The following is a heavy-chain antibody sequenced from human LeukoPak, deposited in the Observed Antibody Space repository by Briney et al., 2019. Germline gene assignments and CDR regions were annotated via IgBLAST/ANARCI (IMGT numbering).Heavy chain of an antibody. J-gene: IGHJ4*02. V-gene: IGHV3-7*01. CDR2: IKQDGSEK. CDR1: GFIFSSYW. CDR3: TMIEWERWRG. D-gene: IGHD1-26*01. Sequence: PGGSLRLSCAASGFIFSSYWMAWVRQAPGKGLEWVANIKQDGSEKYYVDSVEGRFTVSRDNTKNSLYLQMNSLRAEDTAVYYCTMIEWERWRGWGQGTLVTVSS.